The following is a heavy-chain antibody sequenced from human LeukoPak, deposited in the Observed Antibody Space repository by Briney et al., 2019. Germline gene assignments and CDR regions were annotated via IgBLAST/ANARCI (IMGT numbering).Heavy chain of an antibody. J-gene: IGHJ5*02. V-gene: IGHV4-30-4*01. CDR1: GGSITSGDYY. D-gene: IGHD3-22*01. CDR3: ARPYYYDSRIDP. CDR2: MYYSGST. Sequence: SETLSLTCTVSGGSITSGDYYWSWIRQPPGKGLEWIAYMYYSGSTYYNPSLKSRVTMSADTSKNQFSLKLSSETAADTAVYYCARPYYYDSRIDPWGQGTLVTVSS.